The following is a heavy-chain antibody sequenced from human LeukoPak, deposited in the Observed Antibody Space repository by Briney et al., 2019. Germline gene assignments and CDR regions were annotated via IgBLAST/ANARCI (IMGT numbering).Heavy chain of an antibody. CDR3: ARHVGGSYDYVWGSYRYYYGMDV. J-gene: IGHJ6*02. V-gene: IGHV4-59*08. D-gene: IGHD3-16*02. Sequence: PSETLSLTCTVSGGSISSYYWSWIRQPPGKGLEWIGYIYYSGSTNYNPSLKSRVTISVDTSKNQFSLKLSSVTAADTAVYYCARHVGGSYDYVWGSYRYYYGMDVWGQGTTVTVSS. CDR1: GGSISSYY. CDR2: IYYSGST.